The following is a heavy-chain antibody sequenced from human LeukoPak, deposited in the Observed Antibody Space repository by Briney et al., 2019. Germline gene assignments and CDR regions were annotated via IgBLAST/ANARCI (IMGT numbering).Heavy chain of an antibody. CDR3: ARSGYTISAYHSDF. CDR1: GVSIQRYW. CDR2: ICTTGRT. V-gene: IGHV4-4*07. Sequence: KPSETLSLTCDVSGVSIQRYWWSWVRKPAGKGLEWIGRICTTGRTNYSPSFQSRVTMSIDVSSNQFSLTLRSVTAADTAVYYCARSGYTISAYHSDFWGQGAPVTVSS. D-gene: IGHD5-18*01. J-gene: IGHJ4*02.